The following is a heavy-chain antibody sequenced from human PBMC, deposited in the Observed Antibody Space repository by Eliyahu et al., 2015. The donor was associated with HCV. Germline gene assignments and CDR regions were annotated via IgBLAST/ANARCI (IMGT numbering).Heavy chain of an antibody. V-gene: IGHV4-39*01. D-gene: IGHD3-10*01. CDR1: GGSISSSSYY. Sequence: QLQLQESGPGLGKPSETLSLTCTVSGGSISSSSYYWGWIRQPPGKGLEWIGSIYYSGSTYYNPSLKSRVTISVDTSKNQFSLKLSSVTAADTAVYYCASLWFGNNDYWGQGTLVTVSS. J-gene: IGHJ4*02. CDR3: ASLWFGNNDY. CDR2: IYYSGST.